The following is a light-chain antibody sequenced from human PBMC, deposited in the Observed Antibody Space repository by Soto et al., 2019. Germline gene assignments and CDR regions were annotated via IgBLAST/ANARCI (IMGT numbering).Light chain of an antibody. J-gene: IGKJ2*01. V-gene: IGKV1-5*03. CDR2: RAS. CDR3: QQYNLYSAIT. CDR1: QSISDR. Sequence: DIRLTQSPSTLSASVGDRVTITCRASQSISDRLAWYQQKSGKAPRLLIYRASSIENEVPSRFTGSGSGTEFTLTISSLQPDDFATYYCQQYNLYSAITFGQGTKLEI.